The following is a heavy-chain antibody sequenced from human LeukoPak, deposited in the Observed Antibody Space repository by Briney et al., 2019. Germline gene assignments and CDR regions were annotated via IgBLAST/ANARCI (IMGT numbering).Heavy chain of an antibody. J-gene: IGHJ4*02. Sequence: SETLSLTCAVYGGSFSGYYWGWIRQPPGKGLEWIGKINHSGSTNYNPSLKSRVTISVDTSKNQFSLKLSSVTAADTAVYYCARGRITIFGVVIPFDYWGQGTLVTVSS. CDR2: INHSGST. CDR3: ARGRITIFGVVIPFDY. CDR1: GGSFSGYY. D-gene: IGHD3-3*01. V-gene: IGHV4-34*01.